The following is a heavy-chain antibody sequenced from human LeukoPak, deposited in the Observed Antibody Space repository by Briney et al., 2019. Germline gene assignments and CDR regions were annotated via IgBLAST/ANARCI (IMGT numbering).Heavy chain of an antibody. D-gene: IGHD3-3*01. CDR2: INHSGST. Sequence: SETLSLTCAVYGGSFSGYYWSWIRQPPGKGLEWIGEINHSGSTNYNPSLKSRVTISVDTSKNQFSLKLSSVTAADTAVYYCARRALVLRFYDYWGQGTLVTVSS. CDR1: GGSFSGYY. CDR3: ARRALVLRFYDY. J-gene: IGHJ4*02. V-gene: IGHV4-34*01.